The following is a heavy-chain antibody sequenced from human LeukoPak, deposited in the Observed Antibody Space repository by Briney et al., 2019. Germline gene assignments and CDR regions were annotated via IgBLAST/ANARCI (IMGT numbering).Heavy chain of an antibody. Sequence: KPSETLSLSCTVSGGSISTYCWSWIRQPPGKGLEWIGNIYHSGSTNYNPSLKSRVTISVDTSKKQFSLKVSSVTAADTAVYYCARGLKRITIFGVVSGAFDIWGQRTMVTVSS. CDR1: GGSISTYC. V-gene: IGHV4-59*01. CDR3: ARGLKRITIFGVVSGAFDI. J-gene: IGHJ3*02. CDR2: IYHSGST. D-gene: IGHD3-3*01.